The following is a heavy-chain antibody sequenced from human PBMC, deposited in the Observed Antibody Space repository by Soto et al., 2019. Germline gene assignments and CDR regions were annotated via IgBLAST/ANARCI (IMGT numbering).Heavy chain of an antibody. CDR3: ATSYSTHAFDI. Sequence: GSLRLACAPSRFTFSSYSMNWVRQAPGKGLEWVSSISSSSSYRYYADSVKGLFTISRDNAKNSLYLQMNSLRAEDTAVYYCATSYSTHAFDIWGQGTMVTGSS. CDR2: ISSSSSYR. CDR1: RFTFSSYS. J-gene: IGHJ3*02. V-gene: IGHV3-21*01. D-gene: IGHD4-4*01.